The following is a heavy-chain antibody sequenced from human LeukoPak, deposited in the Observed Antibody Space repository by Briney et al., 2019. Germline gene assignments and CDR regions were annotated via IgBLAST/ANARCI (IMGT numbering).Heavy chain of an antibody. CDR2: IYGSGRT. Sequence: SETLSLTCTVSGVSITSHYLNWIRQPPGKGLEWIGYIYGSGRTNYNPSLKSRVTMSVDTSKSQFSLRLSSVTAADTAVYYCVVSPSQDFCDYWGQGPLVTVSS. J-gene: IGHJ4*02. CDR3: VVSPSQDFCDY. V-gene: IGHV4-4*09. CDR1: GVSITSHY.